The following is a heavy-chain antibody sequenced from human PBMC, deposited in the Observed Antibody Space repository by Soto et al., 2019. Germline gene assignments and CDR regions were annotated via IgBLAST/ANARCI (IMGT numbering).Heavy chain of an antibody. Sequence: EVQLEESGGGLVQPGGSLRLSCAASGFTFSSYDMHWVRQVTGKGLEWVSTFGSSGDTYYPGSLKGRFTIPRENAKNSLYLQMNSLRAEDTAVYYCARGGASHNSGYYYFGLWGQGTLVTVSS. CDR3: ARGGASHNSGYYYFGL. D-gene: IGHD3-22*01. V-gene: IGHV3-13*04. CDR1: GFTFSSYD. CDR2: FGSSGDT. J-gene: IGHJ4*02.